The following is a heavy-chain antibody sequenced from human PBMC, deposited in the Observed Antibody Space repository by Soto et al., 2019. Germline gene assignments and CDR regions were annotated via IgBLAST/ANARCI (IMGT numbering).Heavy chain of an antibody. V-gene: IGHV1-69*01. Sequence: QVQLVQSGAEVKKPGASVKVSCKASGGTFSSYAISWVRQAPGQGLEWMGGIIPIFGTANYAQKFQGRVTITADESTSTAYMGLSSLRSEDTAVYYCARVSRDYGERWDFDYWGQGTLVTVSS. CDR1: GGTFSSYA. CDR3: ARVSRDYGERWDFDY. CDR2: IIPIFGTA. D-gene: IGHD4-17*01. J-gene: IGHJ4*02.